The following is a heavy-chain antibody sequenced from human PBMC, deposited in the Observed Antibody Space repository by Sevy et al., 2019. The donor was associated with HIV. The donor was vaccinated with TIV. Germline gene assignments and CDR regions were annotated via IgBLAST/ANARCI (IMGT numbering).Heavy chain of an antibody. CDR2: FDPEDGET. D-gene: IGHD3-22*01. J-gene: IGHJ4*02. CDR1: GYTLTELS. CDR3: ATRLEYYDSSGYLDY. V-gene: IGHV1-24*01. Sequence: ASVKVSCKVSGYTLTELSMHWVRQAPGKGLEWMGGFDPEDGETIYAQKFQGRVTMTEDTSTDTAYMELSSLRSEDTAVYYCATRLEYYDSSGYLDYWGQGTLVTVSS.